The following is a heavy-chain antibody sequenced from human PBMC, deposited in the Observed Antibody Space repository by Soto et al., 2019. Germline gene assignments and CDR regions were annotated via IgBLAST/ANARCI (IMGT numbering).Heavy chain of an antibody. CDR2: ISSSSTAI. CDR1: GFTFSSYS. Sequence: EMQLVDSGGGLVQPGGSLRLSCAASGFTFSSYSMNWVRQAPGKGLEWVSYISSSSTAIYYADSVKGRFTISRDNAKNSLNLQMNSLRAEDTAVYYCARDRGSGWYHYYYGMDVWGQGTTVTVSS. V-gene: IGHV3-48*01. J-gene: IGHJ6*02. CDR3: ARDRGSGWYHYYYGMDV. D-gene: IGHD6-19*01.